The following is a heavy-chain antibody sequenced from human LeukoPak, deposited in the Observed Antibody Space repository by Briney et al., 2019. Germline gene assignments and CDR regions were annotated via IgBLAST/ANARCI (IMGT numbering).Heavy chain of an antibody. CDR3: ARDLSVSHYYYYMDV. D-gene: IGHD4-11*01. CDR2: ISSSSSTI. Sequence: PGGSLRLSCAASGFTFSSYSMNWVRQAPGKGLEWVSYISSSSSTIYYADSVKGRFTISRDNAKNSLYLQMNSLRAEDTAVYYCARDLSVSHYYYYMDVWGKGTTVTVSS. J-gene: IGHJ6*03. CDR1: GFTFSSYS. V-gene: IGHV3-48*01.